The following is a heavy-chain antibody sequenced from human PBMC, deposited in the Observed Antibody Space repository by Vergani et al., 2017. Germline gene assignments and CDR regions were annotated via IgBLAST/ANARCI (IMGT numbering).Heavy chain of an antibody. CDR1: GGSISSYY. J-gene: IGHJ4*02. Sequence: QVQLQESGPGLVKPSETLSPTCTVSGGSISSYYWSWIRQPPGKGLEWIGYIYYSGSTNYNPSLKSRVTISIDTSKNQFSLKLSSVTAADTAVYYCSRQNPRVNSYGFDYWGQGTLVTVSS. D-gene: IGHD5-18*01. CDR3: SRQNPRVNSYGFDY. CDR2: IYYSGST. V-gene: IGHV4-59*08.